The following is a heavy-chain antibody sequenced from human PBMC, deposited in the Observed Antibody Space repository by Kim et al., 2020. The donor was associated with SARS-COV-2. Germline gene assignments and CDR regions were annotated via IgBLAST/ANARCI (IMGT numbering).Heavy chain of an antibody. CDR2: SK. Sequence: SKYYGGSVKRRFTISRDKSKTTLYLQMNSLRAEDTAVYYCAKGWKGFDPWGQGTLVTVSS. D-gene: IGHD1-1*01. V-gene: IGHV3-23*01. J-gene: IGHJ5*02. CDR3: AKGWKGFDP.